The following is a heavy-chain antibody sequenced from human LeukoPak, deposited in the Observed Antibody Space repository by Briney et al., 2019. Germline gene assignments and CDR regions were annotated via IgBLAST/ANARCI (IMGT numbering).Heavy chain of an antibody. CDR1: GFTFSSYG. CDR3: AKRTAGASGWYSLDS. V-gene: IGHV3-30*18. Sequence: PGGSLRLSCAASGFTFSSYGMHWVRQAPGKGLEWVAVISYDGSNTHYADSVKGRFTISRDNSKNTLDLQMNGLRGEDTAVYYCAKRTAGASGWYSLDSWGQGTLVTVSS. J-gene: IGHJ4*02. D-gene: IGHD6-19*01. CDR2: ISYDGSNT.